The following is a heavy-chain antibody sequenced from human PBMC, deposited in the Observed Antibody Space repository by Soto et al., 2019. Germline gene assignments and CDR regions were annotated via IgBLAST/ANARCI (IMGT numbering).Heavy chain of an antibody. J-gene: IGHJ6*03. Sequence: GASVKVSCKASGYTFTSYDINWVRQATGQGLEWMGWMNPNSGNTGYAQKFQGRVTMTRNTSISTAYMELNGLRSEDTAVYYCARGDSGYDPNYYYYYYMDVSGKGTTVTVSS. CDR3: ARGDSGYDPNYYYYYYMDV. CDR1: GYTFTSYD. CDR2: MNPNSGNT. V-gene: IGHV1-8*01. D-gene: IGHD5-12*01.